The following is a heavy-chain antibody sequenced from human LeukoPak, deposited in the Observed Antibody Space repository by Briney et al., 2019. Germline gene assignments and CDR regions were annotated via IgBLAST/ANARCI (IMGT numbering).Heavy chain of an antibody. CDR3: AREGCSGGNCYRSPMNWFDP. D-gene: IGHD2-15*01. Sequence: GASVKVSCKASGYTFTGHYMHWVRQAPGQGLEWMGWINPNSSSTNYAQKFQGRVTMTRDTSISTAYMELSRLRSDDTALYYCAREGCSGGNCYRSPMNWFDPWGQGTLVTVSS. CDR1: GYTFTGHY. V-gene: IGHV1-2*02. J-gene: IGHJ5*02. CDR2: INPNSSST.